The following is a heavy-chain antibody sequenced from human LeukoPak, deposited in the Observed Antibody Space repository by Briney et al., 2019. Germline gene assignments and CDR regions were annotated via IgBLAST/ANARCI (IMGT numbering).Heavy chain of an antibody. J-gene: IGHJ4*02. CDR3: AKAPVTSCRGAFCYPFDS. D-gene: IGHD2-15*01. CDR2: ISGRGDSS. V-gene: IGHV3-23*01. Sequence: GGSLRLSCAASGFTFSSYGMNWVRQAPGKGLEWVSVISGRGDSSYYADSVKGRFTISRDNSKNTLDLQMNSLRAEDTAVYYCAKAPVTSCRGAFCYPFDSWGQGTLVTVSS. CDR1: GFTFSSYG.